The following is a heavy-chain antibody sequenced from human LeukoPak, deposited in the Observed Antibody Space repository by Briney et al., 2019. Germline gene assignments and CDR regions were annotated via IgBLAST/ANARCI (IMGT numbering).Heavy chain of an antibody. CDR2: IYPGDSDT. CDR3: ARHEAGKYYYGSGSSYYYYYYMDV. CDR1: GYNFTNYW. D-gene: IGHD3-10*01. V-gene: IGHV5-51*01. J-gene: IGHJ6*03. Sequence: GESLKISCKGSGYNFTNYWIGWVRQMPGKGLEWMGIIYPGDSDTRYSPSFQGQVTISADKSISTAYLQWSSLKASDTAMYYCARHEAGKYYYGSGSSYYYYYYMDVWGKGTTVTVSS.